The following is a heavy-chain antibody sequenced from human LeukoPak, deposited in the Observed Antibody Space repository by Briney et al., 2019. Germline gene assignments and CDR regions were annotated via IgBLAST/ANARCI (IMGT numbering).Heavy chain of an antibody. D-gene: IGHD3-3*01. Sequence: GGSLRLSCAASGFTFSSYAMSWVRQAPGKGLEWVSAISGSGGSTYYADSVKGRFTISRDNSKNTLYLQMNSLRAEDTAVYYCAKDGRTYYDFWSGYYLDYWGQGTLVTVSS. J-gene: IGHJ4*02. CDR3: AKDGRTYYDFWSGYYLDY. CDR2: ISGSGGST. CDR1: GFTFSSYA. V-gene: IGHV3-23*01.